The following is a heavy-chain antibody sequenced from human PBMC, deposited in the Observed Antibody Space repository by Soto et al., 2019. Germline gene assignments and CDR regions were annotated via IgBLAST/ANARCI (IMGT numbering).Heavy chain of an antibody. CDR3: ARSGSSREKYYFDY. Sequence: SVKVSCKASGGTFSSYTISWVRQAPGQGLEWMGRIIPILGIANYAQKFQGRVTITADKSTSTAYMELSSPRSEDTAVYYCARSGSSREKYYFDYWGQGTLVTVSS. V-gene: IGHV1-69*02. CDR2: IIPILGIA. D-gene: IGHD6-13*01. CDR1: GGTFSSYT. J-gene: IGHJ4*02.